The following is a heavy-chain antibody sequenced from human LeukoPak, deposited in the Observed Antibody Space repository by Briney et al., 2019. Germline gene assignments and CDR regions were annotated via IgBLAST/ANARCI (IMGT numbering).Heavy chain of an antibody. CDR3: ARDRCGSTSCYIDY. Sequence: GGSLRLSCVASGFTVSSNYMSWVRQAPGKGLEWVSVIYSGGTTYYADSVKGRFTISRDNSKNTLYLQMNSLRAEDTAVYYCARDRCGSTSCYIDYWGQGSLVTVSS. CDR1: GFTVSSNY. D-gene: IGHD2-2*02. V-gene: IGHV3-66*01. J-gene: IGHJ4*02. CDR2: IYSGGTT.